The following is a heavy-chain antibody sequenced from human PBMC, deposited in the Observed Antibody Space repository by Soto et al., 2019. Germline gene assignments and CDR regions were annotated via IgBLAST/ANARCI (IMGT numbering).Heavy chain of an antibody. CDR2: IKSKTDGGTT. CDR1: GFTFSNAW. V-gene: IGHV3-15*07. J-gene: IGHJ4*02. Sequence: GGSLRLSCAASGFTFSNAWMNWVRQAPGKGLEWVGRIKSKTDGGTTDYAAPVKSRFTISRDDSKNTLYLQMNSLKTEDTAVYYCTTDRRRNYDFWSGPPNWGQGTLVTVSS. D-gene: IGHD3-3*01. CDR3: TTDRRRNYDFWSGPPN.